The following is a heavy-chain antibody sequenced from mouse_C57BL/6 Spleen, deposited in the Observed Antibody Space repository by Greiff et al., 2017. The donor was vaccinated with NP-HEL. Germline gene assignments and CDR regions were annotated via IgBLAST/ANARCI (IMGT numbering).Heavy chain of an antibody. CDR3: ARDYYGSSYFDY. D-gene: IGHD1-1*01. CDR1: GYAFSSYW. V-gene: IGHV1-80*01. J-gene: IGHJ2*01. CDR2: IYPGDGDT. Sequence: QVQLKLSGAELVKPGASVKISCKASGYAFSSYWMNWVKQRPGKGLEWIGQIYPGDGDTNYNGKFKGKATLTADKSSSTAYMQLSSLTSEDSAVYFCARDYYGSSYFDYWGQGTTLTVSS.